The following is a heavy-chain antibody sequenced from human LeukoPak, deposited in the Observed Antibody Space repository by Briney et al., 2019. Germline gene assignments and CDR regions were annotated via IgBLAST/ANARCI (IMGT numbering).Heavy chain of an antibody. CDR3: ARGRAYSNYVSDY. J-gene: IGHJ4*02. V-gene: IGHV3-48*01. D-gene: IGHD4-11*01. CDR1: GFTFSSYS. CDR2: ISSGGGTI. Sequence: GGSLRLSCAASGFTFSSYSMNWVRQAPGMRLEWVSYISSGGGTIYYADSVKGRFTISRDNAKNSLYPQMNSLRAEDTAVYYCARGRAYSNYVSDYWGQGILVTVSS.